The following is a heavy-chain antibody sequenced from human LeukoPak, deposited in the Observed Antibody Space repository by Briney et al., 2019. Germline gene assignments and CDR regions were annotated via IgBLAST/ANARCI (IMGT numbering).Heavy chain of an antibody. D-gene: IGHD1-26*01. V-gene: IGHV4-39*07. CDR2: IYYSGST. CDR1: GGSISSSSYY. Sequence: SETLSLTCTVSGGSISSSSYYWGWIRQPPGKGLEWIGSIYYSGSTYYNPSLKSRVTISVDTSKNQFSLKLSSVTAADTAVYYCARGQGSYPFDYWGQGTLVTVSS. CDR3: ARGQGSYPFDY. J-gene: IGHJ4*02.